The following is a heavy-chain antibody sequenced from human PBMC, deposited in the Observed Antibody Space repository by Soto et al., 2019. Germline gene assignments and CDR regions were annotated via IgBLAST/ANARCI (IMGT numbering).Heavy chain of an antibody. CDR3: ARDPPVWGASDY. CDR1: GGSISSGGYY. J-gene: IGHJ4*02. Sequence: SETLSLTCTVSGGSISSGGYYWSWIRQHPGKGLEWIGYIYCSGSTYYNPSLKSRVTISVDTSKNQFSLKLSSVTAADTAVYYCARDPPVWGASDYWGQGTLVTVSS. V-gene: IGHV4-30-4*08. CDR2: IYCSGST. D-gene: IGHD1-20*01.